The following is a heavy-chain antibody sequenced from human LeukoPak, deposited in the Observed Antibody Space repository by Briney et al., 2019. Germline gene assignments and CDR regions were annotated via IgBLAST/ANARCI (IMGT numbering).Heavy chain of an antibody. Sequence: GGTLRLSCGASGFTFRDYSMTWVRQAPGKGLERVACISSTSSYIYYADSVQGRFTISRDNAKKSVYLQMDSLRAEDTAVYYCVRDRLEPPSYYFYMDVWGKGTTVTVSS. CDR2: ISSTSSYI. CDR3: VRDRLEPPSYYFYMDV. D-gene: IGHD1-1*01. J-gene: IGHJ6*03. V-gene: IGHV3-21*01. CDR1: GFTFRDYS.